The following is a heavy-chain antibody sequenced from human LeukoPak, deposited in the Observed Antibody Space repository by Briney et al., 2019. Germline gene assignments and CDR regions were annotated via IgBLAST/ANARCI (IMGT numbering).Heavy chain of an antibody. D-gene: IGHD5-24*01. J-gene: IGHJ4*02. Sequence: KPSETLSLTCTVSGGSISSYYWSWLRQPPGKGLEWIGYIYYSGSTNYNPSLKSRVTISVDTSKNQFSLKLSSVTAADTAVYYCAREGVPGIEMAIDYWGQGTLVTVSS. V-gene: IGHV4-59*01. CDR2: IYYSGST. CDR3: AREGVPGIEMAIDY. CDR1: GGSISSYY.